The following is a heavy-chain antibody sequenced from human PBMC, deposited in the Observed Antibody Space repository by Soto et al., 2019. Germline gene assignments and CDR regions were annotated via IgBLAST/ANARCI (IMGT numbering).Heavy chain of an antibody. V-gene: IGHV3-53*01. J-gene: IGHJ6*02. D-gene: IGHD2-15*01. CDR3: VVEDLGMEV. CDR2: IYSNGNN. Sequence: PXGSLRLTTAASRFTVGTNDRTWVRQTPGKGLEWVSIIYSNGNNYYADSVKGRFTISRDNSKNTLYLQMNSLRVDDTAVYYCVVEDLGMEVWGQGTTVTVSS. CDR1: RFTVGTND.